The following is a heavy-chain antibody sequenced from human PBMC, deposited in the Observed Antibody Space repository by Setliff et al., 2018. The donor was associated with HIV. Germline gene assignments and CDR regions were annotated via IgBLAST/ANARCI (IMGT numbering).Heavy chain of an antibody. D-gene: IGHD3-10*01. CDR2: INHSGST. CDR1: GGSFSGYY. V-gene: IGHV4-34*01. J-gene: IGHJ5*02. CDR3: ASEGFGVDH. Sequence: SETLSLTCAVYGGSFSGYYWSWIRQPPGKGLEWIGEINHSGSTYYNPSLKSRVTISVDTSKNQFSLKLSSVTAADTAVYYCASEGFGVDHWGQGTLVTVSS.